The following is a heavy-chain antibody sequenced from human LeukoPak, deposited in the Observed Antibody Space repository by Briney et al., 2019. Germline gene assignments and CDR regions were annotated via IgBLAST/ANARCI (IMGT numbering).Heavy chain of an antibody. CDR2: IYTSGST. V-gene: IGHV4-61*02. CDR3: ARSRVRGAHDY. D-gene: IGHD3-10*01. CDR1: GGSISSGSYY. J-gene: IGHJ4*02. Sequence: SETLSLTCTVSGGSISSGSYYWSWIRQPAGKGLEWIGRIYTSGSTNYNPSLKSRVTISVDTSKNQFSLKLSSVTAADTAVYYCARSRVRGAHDYWGQGTLVTVSS.